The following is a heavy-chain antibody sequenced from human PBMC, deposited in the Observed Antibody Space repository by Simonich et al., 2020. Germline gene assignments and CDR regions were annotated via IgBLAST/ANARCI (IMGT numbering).Heavy chain of an antibody. CDR3: ARGRLTGDKGAFDI. Sequence: QVQLVQSGAEVKKPGVSVKVSCKASGYTFTGYYIHWVRQAPGQGLEWMGWIKPNSGGQNYAQKFQGRVTMTRDTSISTAYMELSRLRSDDTAVYYCARGRLTGDKGAFDIWGQGTMVTVSS. D-gene: IGHD7-27*01. J-gene: IGHJ3*02. V-gene: IGHV1-2*02. CDR1: GYTFTGYY. CDR2: IKPNSGGQ.